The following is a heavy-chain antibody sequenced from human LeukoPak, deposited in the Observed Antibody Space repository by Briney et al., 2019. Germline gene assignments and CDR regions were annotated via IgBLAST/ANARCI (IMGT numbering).Heavy chain of an antibody. Sequence: DSVKGRFTISRDNSKNTLYLQMNSLRAEDTAVYYCARKPEYDFWSGYSIGYYYYYMDVWGKGTTVTVSS. CDR3: ARKPEYDFWSGYSIGYYYYYMDV. J-gene: IGHJ6*03. D-gene: IGHD3-3*01. V-gene: IGHV3-30*07.